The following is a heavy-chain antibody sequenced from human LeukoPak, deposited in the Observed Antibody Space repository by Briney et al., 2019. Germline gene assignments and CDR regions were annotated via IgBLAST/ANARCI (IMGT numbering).Heavy chain of an antibody. Sequence: SVKASCKASGGTFSSYAISWVRQAPGQGLEWMGRIIPIFGTANYAQKFQGRVTITTDESTSTAYMELSSLRSEDTAVYYCASSSPTNELAYWGQGTLVTVSS. CDR3: ASSSPTNELAY. D-gene: IGHD2-8*01. CDR2: IIPIFGTA. J-gene: IGHJ4*02. V-gene: IGHV1-69*05. CDR1: GGTFSSYA.